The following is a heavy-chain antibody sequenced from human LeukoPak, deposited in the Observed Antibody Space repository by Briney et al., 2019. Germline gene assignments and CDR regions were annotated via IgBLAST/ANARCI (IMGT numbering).Heavy chain of an antibody. CDR1: GGSISSSSYY. V-gene: IGHV4-39*01. Sequence: PSETLSLTCTVSGGSISSSSYYWGWIRQPPGKGLEWIGSIYYSGSTYYNPSLKSRVTISVDTSKNQFSPKLSSVTAADTAVYYCARHPPIFYDSSGYYSPSALDYWGQGTLVTVSS. J-gene: IGHJ4*02. CDR2: IYYSGST. D-gene: IGHD3-22*01. CDR3: ARHPPIFYDSSGYYSPSALDY.